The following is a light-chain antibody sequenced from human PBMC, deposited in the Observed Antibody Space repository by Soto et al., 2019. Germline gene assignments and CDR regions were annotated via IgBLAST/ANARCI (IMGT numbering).Light chain of an antibody. CDR2: AAS. Sequence: EIVLTQSPATLSLSPGERATLSCRARQSISNYLAWYQQTPGQAPSLLIYAASIRATGIPARFSGSGSGTDFTLTISSLEPEDFAVYYCQQRSTWPWTFGQGTKVDIK. CDR1: QSISNY. V-gene: IGKV3-11*01. J-gene: IGKJ1*01. CDR3: QQRSTWPWT.